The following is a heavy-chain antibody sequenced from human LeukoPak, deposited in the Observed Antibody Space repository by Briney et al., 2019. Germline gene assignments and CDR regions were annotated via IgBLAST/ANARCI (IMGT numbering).Heavy chain of an antibody. V-gene: IGHV3-30*18. D-gene: IGHD6-13*01. CDR2: ISYDGSNK. CDR3: AKDPYGSSWSFDS. Sequence: PGGSLRLSCAASGFTFSSYGMHWVRQAPGKGLEWVAVISYDGSNKYYADSVKGRFTISRDISKNTLYLQMNSLRAEDTAVYYCAKDPYGSSWSFDSWGQGTLVTVSS. CDR1: GFTFSSYG. J-gene: IGHJ4*02.